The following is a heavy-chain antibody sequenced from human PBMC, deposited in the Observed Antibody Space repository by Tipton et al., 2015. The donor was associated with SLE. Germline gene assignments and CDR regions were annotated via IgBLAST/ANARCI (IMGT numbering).Heavy chain of an antibody. V-gene: IGHV3-23*01. Sequence: SLRLSCAASGFTFSSYAMSWVRQAPGKGLEWVSAISGSGGNTYYADSVKGRFTISRDNSKNTLYLQMNSLRAEDTAVYYCAPSFYGDYSFDYWGQGTLVTVSS. CDR2: ISGSGGNT. J-gene: IGHJ4*02. D-gene: IGHD4-17*01. CDR1: GFTFSSYA. CDR3: APSFYGDYSFDY.